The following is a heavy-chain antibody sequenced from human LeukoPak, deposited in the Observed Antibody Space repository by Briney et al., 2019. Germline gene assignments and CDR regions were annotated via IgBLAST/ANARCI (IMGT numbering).Heavy chain of an antibody. Sequence: PSETLSLTCTVSGGSISSSSYYWGWIRQPPGKGLEWIGSIYYSGSTYYNPSLKSRVTISVDTSKNQFSLKLSSVTAADTAVYYCARGDTYYYGSGSTFFDYWGQGTLVTVSS. D-gene: IGHD3-10*01. V-gene: IGHV4-39*01. J-gene: IGHJ4*02. CDR2: IYYSGST. CDR1: GGSISSSSYY. CDR3: ARGDTYYYGSGSTFFDY.